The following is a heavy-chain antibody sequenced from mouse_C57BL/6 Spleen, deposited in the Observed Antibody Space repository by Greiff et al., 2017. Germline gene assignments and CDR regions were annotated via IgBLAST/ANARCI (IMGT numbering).Heavy chain of an antibody. V-gene: IGHV1-61*01. CDR2: IYPSDSET. Sequence: QVQLQQPGAELVRPGSSVKLSCKASGYTFTSYWMDWVKQRPGQGLEWIGNIYPSDSETHYNQKFKDKATLTVDKSSSTAYMQLSSLTSDDSAVYYCARSLSDSSGYVWFAYWGQGTLVTVSA. CDR3: ARSLSDSSGYVWFAY. D-gene: IGHD3-2*02. J-gene: IGHJ3*01. CDR1: GYTFTSYW.